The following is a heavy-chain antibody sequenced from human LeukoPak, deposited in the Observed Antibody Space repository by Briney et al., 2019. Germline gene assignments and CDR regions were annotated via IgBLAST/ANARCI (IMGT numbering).Heavy chain of an antibody. CDR2: IYTSGST. J-gene: IGHJ5*02. Sequence: SETLSLTCTVSGGSISSYYWSWIRQPAGKGLEWIGRIYTSGSTNYNPSLKGRVTMSVDTSKNQFSLKVYSVTAADTAVYYCARELGYCSSTSCYGFDPWGQGTLVIVSS. CDR1: GGSISSYY. V-gene: IGHV4-4*07. D-gene: IGHD2-2*01. CDR3: ARELGYCSSTSCYGFDP.